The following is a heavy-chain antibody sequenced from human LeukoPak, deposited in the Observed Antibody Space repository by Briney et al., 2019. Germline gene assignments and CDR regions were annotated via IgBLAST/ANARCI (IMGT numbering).Heavy chain of an antibody. V-gene: IGHV3-21*01. J-gene: IGHJ3*02. CDR3: ARASLLWFGELSRRGNDAFDI. CDR1: GFTFSSYE. CDR2: ISSSSSYI. Sequence: GGSLRLSCAASGFTFSSYEMNWVRQAPGKGLEWVSSISSSSSYIYYADSVKGRFTISRDNAKNSLYLQMNSLRAEDTAVYYCARASLLWFGELSRRGNDAFDIWGQGTMVTVSS. D-gene: IGHD3-10*01.